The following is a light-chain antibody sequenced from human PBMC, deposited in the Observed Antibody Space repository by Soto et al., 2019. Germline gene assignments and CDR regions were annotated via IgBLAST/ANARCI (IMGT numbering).Light chain of an antibody. CDR1: SGHSTYI. V-gene: IGLV4-60*03. Sequence: QSVLTQSSSASASLESSVKLTCTLNSGHSTYIIAWHQHQPGKAPRYLMKLEGSGSYNKGSGVPDRFSGSSSGADRYLTISNLQSEDEAAYYCETWDSDTRVFGGGTKLTVL. CDR3: ETWDSDTRV. J-gene: IGLJ2*01. CDR2: LEGSGSY.